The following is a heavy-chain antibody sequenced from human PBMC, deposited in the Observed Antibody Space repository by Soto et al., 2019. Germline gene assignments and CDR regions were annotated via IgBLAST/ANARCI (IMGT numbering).Heavy chain of an antibody. Sequence: SGPTLVNPTQTLTLTCTFSGFSLSTSGAGVAWIRQPPGKALEWLALIYWDDGKRYSPSLKTRLNITKDTSKNQVVLTLTNVDPVDTATYFCAHLNTRGYYFDYWGQGALVTVSS. V-gene: IGHV2-5*02. CDR3: AHLNTRGYYFDY. J-gene: IGHJ4*02. CDR2: IYWDDGK. CDR1: GFSLSTSGAG.